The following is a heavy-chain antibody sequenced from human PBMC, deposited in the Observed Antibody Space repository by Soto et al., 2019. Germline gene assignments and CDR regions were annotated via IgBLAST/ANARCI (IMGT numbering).Heavy chain of an antibody. J-gene: IGHJ6*02. Sequence: LSLTCAVSGYSISSGHSWGWIRQPPGKGLEWIGSIFHTGSTYYNPSLKSRVTLSVDTSKNQFSLRLSSVTAADTAVYFCATLPRLDGMDVWGQGTTVTVSS. D-gene: IGHD6-25*01. CDR2: IFHTGST. CDR1: GYSISSGHS. V-gene: IGHV4-38-2*01. CDR3: ATLPRLDGMDV.